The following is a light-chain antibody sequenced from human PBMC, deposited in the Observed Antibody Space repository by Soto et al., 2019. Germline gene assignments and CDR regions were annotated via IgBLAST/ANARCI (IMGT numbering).Light chain of an antibody. CDR2: DAS. Sequence: DIPMTQSPSTLSASVGDRVTITCRASQSISSWLAWYQQKPGKAPKLLIYDASSLEGGVPSRFSGSGSGTEFTLTISSLQPDDFATYYCQQYNSYSGTFGRGTKVEIK. CDR3: QQYNSYSGT. J-gene: IGKJ1*01. V-gene: IGKV1-5*01. CDR1: QSISSW.